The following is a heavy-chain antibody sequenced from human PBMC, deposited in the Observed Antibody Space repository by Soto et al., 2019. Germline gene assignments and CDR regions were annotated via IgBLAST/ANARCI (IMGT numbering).Heavy chain of an antibody. V-gene: IGHV4-59*01. J-gene: IGHJ6*02. D-gene: IGHD3-10*01. CDR3: ARGFGGLGPSFFGMDV. CDR2: FYDSGTT. Sequence: QLQLQESGPGLVKASETLSLTCTVSGGSISAYHWSWGRQSPGKGLEWIGYFYDSGTTDYNPALKSRVTISGDTSKNNFSLNLRSVTAADTAAYYCARGFGGLGPSFFGMDVWGQGTTVIVSS. CDR1: GGSISAYH.